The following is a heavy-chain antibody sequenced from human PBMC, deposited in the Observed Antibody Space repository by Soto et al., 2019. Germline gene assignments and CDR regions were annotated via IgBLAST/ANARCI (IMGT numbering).Heavy chain of an antibody. CDR2: IIPMFGTA. CDR3: ASGIQLWLRRINNGYSG. D-gene: IGHD5-18*01. V-gene: IGHV1-69*13. Sequence: SVKVSCKAPGGTFSTYAISWVRQAPGQGLEWMGGIIPMFGTANYAQRFQDRVTITADESTNTVYMELSSLGSEDTAVYFCASGIQLWLRRINNGYSGWGQGTLVTVSS. J-gene: IGHJ4*02. CDR1: GGTFSTYA.